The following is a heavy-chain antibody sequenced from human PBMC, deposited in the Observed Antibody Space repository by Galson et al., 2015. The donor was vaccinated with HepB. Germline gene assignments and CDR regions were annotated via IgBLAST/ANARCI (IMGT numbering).Heavy chain of an antibody. CDR3: ASRHYYYGSGTYYNVSDY. V-gene: IGHV5-10-1*01. J-gene: IGHJ4*02. CDR2: IDPSDSWT. Sequence: QSGAEVKKPGESLRISCQGSGYSFTTFWITWVRQVPGKGLEWMGRIDPSDSWTDYSPSFQGHVTFSADKSTTTAYLQWSSLKASDTAIYYCASRHYYYGSGTYYNVSDYWGQGTLVTVSS. D-gene: IGHD3-10*01. CDR1: GYSFTTFW.